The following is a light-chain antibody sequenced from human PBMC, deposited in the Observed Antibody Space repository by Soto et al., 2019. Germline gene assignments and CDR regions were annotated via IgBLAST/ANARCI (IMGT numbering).Light chain of an antibody. V-gene: IGKV1-5*01. CDR1: HSISNW. CDR3: QQYNTYPFT. CDR2: DAS. J-gene: IGKJ3*01. Sequence: DIQMTPSPSTLSASVGDRVTITCRASHSISNWLAWYQQKPGKDPKLLIYDASNLERGVPSRFSGSGTGKEFTLTISSLQPDDFATYYCQQYNTYPFTFAPGTKVDI.